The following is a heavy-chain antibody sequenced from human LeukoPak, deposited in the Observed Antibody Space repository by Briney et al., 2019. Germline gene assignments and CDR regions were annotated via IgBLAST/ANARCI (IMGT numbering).Heavy chain of an antibody. J-gene: IGHJ3*02. D-gene: IGHD3-22*01. CDR2: IYHSGST. CDR1: GGSISSGGYS. V-gene: IGHV4-30-2*01. CDR3: ARADYYDSSGQDAFDI. Sequence: SETLSLTCAVSGGSISSGGYSWSWIRQPPGKGLEWIGYIYHSGSTYYNPSLKSRVTISVDRSKNQFSLKLSSVTAADTAVYYCARADYYDSSGQDAFDIWGQRTMVTVSS.